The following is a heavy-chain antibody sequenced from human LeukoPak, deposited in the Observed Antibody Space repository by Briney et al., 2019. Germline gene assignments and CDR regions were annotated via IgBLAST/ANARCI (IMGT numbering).Heavy chain of an antibody. Sequence: GRSLRLSCAASGFTFSSYAMHWVRQAPGKGLEWFSAVSANGGSTHYADSVKGRFTISRDNSKNTLYLQMNSLRAEDTAVYYCAKEDSVMITAFDSWGQGTLVAVSS. CDR2: VSANGGST. V-gene: IGHV3-23*01. CDR1: GFTFSSYA. J-gene: IGHJ4*02. D-gene: IGHD3-16*01. CDR3: AKEDSVMITAFDS.